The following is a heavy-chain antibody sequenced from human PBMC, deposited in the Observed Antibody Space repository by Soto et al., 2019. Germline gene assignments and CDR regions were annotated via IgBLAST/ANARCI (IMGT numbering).Heavy chain of an antibody. V-gene: IGHV5-51*01. CDR3: ARLPSYHQYCSSTSCYGPGLDYYYCGMDG. J-gene: IGHJ6*02. Sequence: PGESLKISCKGSGYSFTSYWIGWVRQMPGKGLEWMGIIYPGDSDTRYSPSFQGQVTISADKSISTAYLQWSSLKASDTAMYYCARLPSYHQYCSSTSCYGPGLDYYYCGMDGPGQATTVTVSS. CDR2: IYPGDSDT. D-gene: IGHD2-2*01. CDR1: GYSFTSYW.